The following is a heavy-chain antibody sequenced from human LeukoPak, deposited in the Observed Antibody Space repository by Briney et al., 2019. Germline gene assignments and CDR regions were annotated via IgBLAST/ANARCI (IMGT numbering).Heavy chain of an antibody. CDR3: ARGRSGWYFDL. CDR1: GFNFGTSS. J-gene: IGHJ2*01. V-gene: IGHV3-48*02. Sequence: GGSLRLSCAASGFNFGTSSMNWVRQTPGKGLEWISYISSSSTTIYYADAVKGRFTISRDNAKNSLDLQMKSLRDEDTAVYYCARGRSGWYFDLWGRGTLVTVAS. CDR2: ISSSSTTI. D-gene: IGHD3-10*01.